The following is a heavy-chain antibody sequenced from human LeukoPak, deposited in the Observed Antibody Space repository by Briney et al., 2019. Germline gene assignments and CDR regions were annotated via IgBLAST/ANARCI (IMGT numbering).Heavy chain of an antibody. Sequence: GGSLRLSCAASGFTFSSYGMHWVRQAPGKVLEWVAVISYDGSNKYYGDSVKGRFTISRDNSKNTLYVQMNSLRPEDTAVYYCAKDFGSGSYPSWFDPWGQGTLVTVSS. D-gene: IGHD3-10*01. CDR2: ISYDGSNK. V-gene: IGHV3-30*18. J-gene: IGHJ5*02. CDR1: GFTFSSYG. CDR3: AKDFGSGSYPSWFDP.